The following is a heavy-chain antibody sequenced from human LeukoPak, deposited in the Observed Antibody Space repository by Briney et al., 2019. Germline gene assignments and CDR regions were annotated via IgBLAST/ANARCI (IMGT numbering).Heavy chain of an antibody. CDR1: GYTLTELS. Sequence: EASVKVSCKVSGYTLTELSMHWVRQAPGKGLEGMGGFDPEDGETIYAQKFQGRVTMTEDTSTDTAYMELSSLRSEDTAVYYCATDTPMVRGVIIPFHYWGQGTLVTVSS. V-gene: IGHV1-24*01. J-gene: IGHJ4*02. CDR2: FDPEDGET. CDR3: ATDTPMVRGVIIPFHY. D-gene: IGHD3-10*01.